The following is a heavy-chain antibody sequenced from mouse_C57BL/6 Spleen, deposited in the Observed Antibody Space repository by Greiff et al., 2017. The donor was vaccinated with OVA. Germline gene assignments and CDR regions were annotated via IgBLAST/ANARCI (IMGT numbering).Heavy chain of an antibody. D-gene: IGHD1-1*01. Sequence: VQLQQSGPELVKPGASVKISCKASGYTFTDYYMNWVKQSHGKSLEWIGDINPNNGGTSYNQKFKGKATLTVDKSSSTAYMELRSLTSEDSAVYYCAGYYGSYAMDYWGQGTSVTVSS. CDR1: GYTFTDYY. CDR3: AGYYGSYAMDY. V-gene: IGHV1-26*01. J-gene: IGHJ4*01. CDR2: INPNNGGT.